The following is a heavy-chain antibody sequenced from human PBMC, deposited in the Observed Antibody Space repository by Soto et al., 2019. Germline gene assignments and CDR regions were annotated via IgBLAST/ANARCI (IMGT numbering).Heavy chain of an antibody. J-gene: IGHJ6*02. D-gene: IGHD1-26*01. CDR2: IFSDDRK. CDR3: AQTGAIVGALGYFYYYGIDV. V-gene: IGHV2-26*01. CDR1: GFSLSNTGMG. Sequence: QVTLKESGPVLMKPTETLTLTCTVSGFSLSNTGMGVSWIRQPPGKALEWLAHIFSDDRKSYTTSLRTRLTNTQDTSKSHAVLTMANMDPVHTATYYCAQTGAIVGALGYFYYYGIDVWGQGTTVTVSS.